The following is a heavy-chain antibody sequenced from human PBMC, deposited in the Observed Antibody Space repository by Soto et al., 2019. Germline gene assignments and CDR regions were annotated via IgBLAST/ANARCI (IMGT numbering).Heavy chain of an antibody. J-gene: IGHJ6*02. CDR3: ARQGFSKHYFYAEDV. V-gene: IGHV5-51*01. CDR1: GYSFTRYW. D-gene: IGHD6-13*01. Sequence: GESLKISCKASGYSFTRYWIGGVRQTPGKGLEWMGIILPDDAHTRYSPSFKGQATISADRSTNTDFLHLRSLKASDTATYFCARQGFSKHYFYAEDVWGQGTTVTVSS. CDR2: ILPDDAHT.